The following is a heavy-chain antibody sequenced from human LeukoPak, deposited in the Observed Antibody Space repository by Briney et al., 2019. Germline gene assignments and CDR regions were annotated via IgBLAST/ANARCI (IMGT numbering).Heavy chain of an antibody. CDR3: ARGIEVVAAANNWFDP. V-gene: IGHV3-21*01. CDR2: ISTSSIYI. Sequence: GGSLRLSCAASGFTFSTYSMNWVRQAPGKGLEWVSSISTSSIYIYYADSLKGRFTISRDNAKNSLYLQMNSLRAEDTAMYYCARGIEVVAAANNWFDPWGQGTLVTVPS. D-gene: IGHD2-2*01. J-gene: IGHJ5*02. CDR1: GFTFSTYS.